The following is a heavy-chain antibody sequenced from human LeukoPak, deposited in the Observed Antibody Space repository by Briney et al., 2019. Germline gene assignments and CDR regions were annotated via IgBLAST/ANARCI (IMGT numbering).Heavy chain of an antibody. J-gene: IGHJ5*02. V-gene: IGHV4-31*03. CDR3: ASRRYYDFWSGDNWFDP. CDR1: GGSISSGGYY. CDR2: IYYSGST. D-gene: IGHD3-3*01. Sequence: SQTLSLTCTVSGGSISSGGYYWSWIRQHPGKGLEWIGYIYYSGSTYYNPSLKSRVTISVDTSKNQLSLKLSSVTAADTAVYYCASRRYYDFWSGDNWFDPWGQGTLVTVSS.